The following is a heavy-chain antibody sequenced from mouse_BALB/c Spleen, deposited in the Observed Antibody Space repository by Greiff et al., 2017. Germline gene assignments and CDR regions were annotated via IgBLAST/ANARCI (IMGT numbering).Heavy chain of an antibody. J-gene: IGHJ2*01. CDR2: IYPGNVNT. Sequence: VQLQQSGPELVKPGASVRISCKASGYTFTSYYIHWVKQRPGQGLEWIGWIYPGNVNTKYNEKFKGKATLTADKSSSTAYMQLSSLTSEDSAVYYCARWGNYFDYWGQGTTLTVAS. CDR1: GYTFTSYY. V-gene: IGHV1S56*01. CDR3: ARWGNYFDY.